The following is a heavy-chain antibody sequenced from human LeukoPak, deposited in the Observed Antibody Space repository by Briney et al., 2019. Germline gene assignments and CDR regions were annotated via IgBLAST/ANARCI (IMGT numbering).Heavy chain of an antibody. CDR2: ISAYNGNT. D-gene: IGHD3-10*01. Sequence: ASVKVSCKASGYTFTSYGISWVRQAPGQGLEWMGWISAYNGNTNYAQKLQGRVTMTTDTSTSTAYMELRSLRSDDTAVYYCARPRFPYYRLSGPDYYYMDVWGKGTTVTVSS. CDR1: GYTFTSYG. V-gene: IGHV1-18*01. CDR3: ARPRFPYYRLSGPDYYYMDV. J-gene: IGHJ6*03.